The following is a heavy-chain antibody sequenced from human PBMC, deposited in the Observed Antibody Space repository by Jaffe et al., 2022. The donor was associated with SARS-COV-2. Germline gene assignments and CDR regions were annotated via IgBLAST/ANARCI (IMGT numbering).Heavy chain of an antibody. J-gene: IGHJ6*02. Sequence: EVQLVESGGGLVQPGGSLRLSCAASGFTFSSYWMSWVRQAPGKGLEWVANIKQDGSEKYYVDSVKGRFTISRDNAKNSLHLQMNSLRAEDTAVYYCTRDGGGPGAARVYYYYGMDVWGQGTTVTVSS. CDR2: IKQDGSEK. V-gene: IGHV3-7*03. D-gene: IGHD3-16*01. CDR1: GFTFSSYW. CDR3: TRDGGGPGAARVYYYYGMDV.